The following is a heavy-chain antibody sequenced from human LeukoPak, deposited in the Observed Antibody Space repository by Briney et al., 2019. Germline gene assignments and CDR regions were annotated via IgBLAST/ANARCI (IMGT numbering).Heavy chain of an antibody. CDR3: ATPEMETYDAFDI. CDR1: GYTLTELS. V-gene: IGHV1-24*01. CDR2: FDPEDGET. J-gene: IGHJ3*02. Sequence: ASVKASCKVSGYTLTELSMHWVRQAPGKGLEWMGGFDPEDGETIYAQKFQGRVTMTEDTSTDTAYMELSSLRSEDTAVYYCATPEMETYDAFDIWGQGTMVTVSS. D-gene: IGHD5-24*01.